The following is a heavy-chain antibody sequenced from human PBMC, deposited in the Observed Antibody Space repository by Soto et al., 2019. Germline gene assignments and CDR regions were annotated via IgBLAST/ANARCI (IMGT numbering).Heavy chain of an antibody. CDR3: AKEQSSGYYRVVDY. CDR2: ITYDGGSE. V-gene: IGHV3-30*18. J-gene: IGHJ4*02. CDR1: GFTLSSCG. Sequence: QVQVVESGGGVVQPGRSLRLSCAASGFTLSSCGMHWVRQAPGKGLEWVGVITYDGGSEHYADFVKGRFTISRDSSENTVYLQMNSLRVEDSAVYYGAKEQSSGYYRVVDYWGQGTLVTVSS. D-gene: IGHD6-19*01.